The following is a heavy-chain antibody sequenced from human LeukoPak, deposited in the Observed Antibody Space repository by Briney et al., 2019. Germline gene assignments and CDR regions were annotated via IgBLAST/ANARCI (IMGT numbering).Heavy chain of an antibody. D-gene: IGHD4-11*01. CDR2: SIPIFGTA. J-gene: IGHJ6*03. Sequence: ASVKLSCKASVATFSSYAISWVRQSPGQRLEWMGGSIPIFGTANYAQKFQGRVTITTDESTSTAYMELSSLRSEDTAVYYCARGSSTAPKAYYYYMDVWGKGTTVTVSS. CDR3: ARGSSTAPKAYYYYMDV. V-gene: IGHV1-69*05. CDR1: VATFSSYA.